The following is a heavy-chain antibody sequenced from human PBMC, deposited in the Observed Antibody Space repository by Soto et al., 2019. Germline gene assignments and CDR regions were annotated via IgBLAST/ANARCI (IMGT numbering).Heavy chain of an antibody. V-gene: IGHV1-18*04. CDR1: GYTFASYG. D-gene: IGHD6-19*01. J-gene: IGHJ3*02. CDR3: AREGSSGAFDI. Sequence: ASVEDTCKASGYTFASYGSSWVRQAHGQGLEWMGWISAYNGNTNYAQKLQGRVTMTTDTSTSTAYMELRSLRSDDTAVYYCAREGSSGAFDIWGHGTMVTVS. CDR2: ISAYNGNT.